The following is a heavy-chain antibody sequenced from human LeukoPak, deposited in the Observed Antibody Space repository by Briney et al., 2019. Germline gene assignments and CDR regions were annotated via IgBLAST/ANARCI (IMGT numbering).Heavy chain of an antibody. CDR1: GFTFSSYS. D-gene: IGHD2-2*01. J-gene: IGHJ5*02. CDR3: ARAGCSSPSCSPWFDP. Sequence: PGGSLRLSCAASGFTFSSYSMNWVRQAPGKGLEWVSYISSSSSTIYYADSVKGRFTISRDNAKNSLYLQMNSLRDEDTAVYYCARAGCSSPSCSPWFDPWGQGTLVTVSS. CDR2: ISSSSSTI. V-gene: IGHV3-48*02.